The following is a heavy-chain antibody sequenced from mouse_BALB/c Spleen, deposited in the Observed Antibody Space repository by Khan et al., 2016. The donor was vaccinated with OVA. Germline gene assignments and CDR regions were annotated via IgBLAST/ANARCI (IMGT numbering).Heavy chain of an antibody. CDR3: ARVGYAYAMDY. CDR1: GYTFTTHW. V-gene: IGHV1-7*01. Sequence: QVQLKQSGAERAKPGASVKMSCKASGYTFTTHWMHWVKQRPGQGLEWIGYINPTTGFSEFNHKFKDKATLTADTSSSTAYMQLSSLTSEDSAVYDCARVGYAYAMDYWGQGTSVTVSS. J-gene: IGHJ4*01. CDR2: INPTTGFS. D-gene: IGHD2-14*01.